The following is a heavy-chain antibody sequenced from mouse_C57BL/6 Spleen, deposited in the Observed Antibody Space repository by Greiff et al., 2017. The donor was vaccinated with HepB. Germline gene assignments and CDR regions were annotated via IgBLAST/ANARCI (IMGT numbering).Heavy chain of an antibody. CDR2: IDPSDSYT. CDR1: GYTFTSYW. V-gene: IGHV1-69*01. D-gene: IGHD1-1*01. J-gene: IGHJ2*01. CDR3: ARRELLRSSYLDY. Sequence: QVQLQQPGAELVMPGASVKLSCKASGYTFTSYWMHWVKQRPGQGLEWIGEIDPSDSYTNYNQKFKGKSTLTVDKSSSTAYMQLSSLTSEDSAVYYCARRELLRSSYLDYWGQSTTLTVSS.